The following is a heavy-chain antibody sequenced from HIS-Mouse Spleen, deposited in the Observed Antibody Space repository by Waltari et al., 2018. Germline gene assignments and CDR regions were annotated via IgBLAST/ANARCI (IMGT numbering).Heavy chain of an antibody. CDR1: GGSISSSSYY. Sequence: QLQLQESGPGLVKPSETLSLTCTVSGGSISSSSYYWGWIRQPPGKGREWIGSISYSGSTYNHPSLKSRVTISVDTSKNQFSLKLSSVTAADTAVYYCAREIPYSSSWYDWYFDLWGRGTLVTVSS. V-gene: IGHV4-39*07. D-gene: IGHD6-13*01. J-gene: IGHJ2*01. CDR2: ISYSGST. CDR3: AREIPYSSSWYDWYFDL.